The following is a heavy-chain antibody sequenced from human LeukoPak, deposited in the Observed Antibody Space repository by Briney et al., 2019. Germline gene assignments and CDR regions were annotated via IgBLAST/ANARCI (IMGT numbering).Heavy chain of an antibody. V-gene: IGHV4-39*07. J-gene: IGHJ5*02. CDR3: ARGGYSSSGRLINWFDP. D-gene: IGHD6-13*01. Sequence: PSETLSLTCTVSGGSVSSGSYYWSWIRQPPGKGLEWIGEINHSGSTNYNPSLKSRVTISVDTSKNQFSLKLSSVTAADTAVYYCARGGYSSSGRLINWFDPWGQGTLVTVSS. CDR2: INHSGST. CDR1: GGSVSSGSYY.